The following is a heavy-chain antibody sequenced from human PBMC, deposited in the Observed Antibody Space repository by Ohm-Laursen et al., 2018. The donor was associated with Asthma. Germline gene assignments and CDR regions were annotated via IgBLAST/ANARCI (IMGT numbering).Heavy chain of an antibody. CDR1: GFTFDDYA. CDR2: INWNSGDT. V-gene: IGHV3-9*01. D-gene: IGHD3-9*01. J-gene: IGHJ6*02. CDR3: ARDRALTYGMDV. Sequence: SLRLSCSASGFTFDDYAMHWVRQAPGRGLEWVSGINWNSGDTGYADSVKGRFTISRDNSKNTLYLQMNSLRAEDTAVYYCARDRALTYGMDVWGQGTTVTVSS.